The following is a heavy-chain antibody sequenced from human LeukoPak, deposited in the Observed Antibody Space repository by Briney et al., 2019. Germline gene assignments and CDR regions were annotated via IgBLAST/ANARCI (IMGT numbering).Heavy chain of an antibody. J-gene: IGHJ4*02. CDR1: DYTFSNYG. CDR2: ISAYNGDT. D-gene: IGHD2-15*01. CDR3: AREGSCSGGNCRLDY. Sequence: ASVKVSCKASDYTFSNYGYNWVRQAPGQGLEWMGWISAYNGDTNHAQKFQGRLTMTTDASTRTAYMELKSLRSDDTAVYYCAREGSCSGGNCRLDYWGQGTLVTVSS. V-gene: IGHV1-18*01.